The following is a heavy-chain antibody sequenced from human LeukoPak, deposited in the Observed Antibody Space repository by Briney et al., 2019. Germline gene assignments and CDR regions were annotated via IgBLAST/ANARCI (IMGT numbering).Heavy chain of an antibody. V-gene: IGHV1-18*01. D-gene: IGHD3-10*02. CDR1: GYTLTSYG. J-gene: IGHJ4*02. Sequence: ASVKVSCKASGYTLTSYGISWVRQAPGQGLEWMGWISAYNGNTNYAQKLQGRVTMTTDTSTSTAYMELRSLRSDDTAVYYCARDRRGYYVGDFDYWGQGTLVTVSS. CDR3: ARDRRGYYVGDFDY. CDR2: ISAYNGNT.